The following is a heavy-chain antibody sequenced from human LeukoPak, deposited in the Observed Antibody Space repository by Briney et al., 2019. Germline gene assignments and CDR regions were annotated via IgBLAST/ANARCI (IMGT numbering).Heavy chain of an antibody. CDR1: GGSSTGYC. V-gene: IGHV4-34*01. Sequence: SETLSLTCAVHGGSSTGYCRSWIRHPPGKGLEWIGEINLGGSTNYNPSLKRGVTISVETSTNPFSLRRRSATAADTARYYIARGGGYSCPGGQGTLVTVSS. D-gene: IGHD5-18*01. CDR3: ARGGGYSCP. CDR2: INLGGST. J-gene: IGHJ5*02.